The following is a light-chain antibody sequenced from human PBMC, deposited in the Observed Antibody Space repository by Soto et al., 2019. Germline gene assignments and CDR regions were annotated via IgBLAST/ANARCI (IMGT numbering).Light chain of an antibody. V-gene: IGKV3-15*01. CDR1: QSVSSN. J-gene: IGKJ2*01. CDR2: GAS. CDR3: QQYNNWPPMYT. Sequence: EIVMTQSPANLSVSPGERATLSCRASQSVSSNLAWYQQKPGQAPRLLIYGASTRATGIPARFSGSGSGTEFTLTISSLQSEDFEVYYCQQYNNWPPMYTFGQGTKLEIK.